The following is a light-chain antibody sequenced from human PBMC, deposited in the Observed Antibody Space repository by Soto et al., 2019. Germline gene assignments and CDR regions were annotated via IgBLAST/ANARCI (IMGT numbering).Light chain of an antibody. CDR2: GAS. V-gene: IGKV3-20*01. Sequence: EIALTQSPGTLSLSPGERATLSCRASQSVSSSYLARYQQKPGQAPRLLIYGASSRATGIPDRFSGSGSGTDFTLTISRLEPEDFAVDYCQQYGSSPWTFGQGTKVDIK. CDR1: QSVSSSY. CDR3: QQYGSSPWT. J-gene: IGKJ1*01.